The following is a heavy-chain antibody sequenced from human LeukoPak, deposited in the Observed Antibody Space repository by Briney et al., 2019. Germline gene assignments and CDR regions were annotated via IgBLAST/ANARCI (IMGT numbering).Heavy chain of an antibody. CDR2: ISGSGGST. D-gene: IGHD4-11*01. CDR1: GFNFDDYA. V-gene: IGHV3-23*01. Sequence: GGSLRLSCAASGFNFDDYAMHWVRQAPGKGLEWVSAISGSGGSTYYADSVKGRFTISRDNSKNTLYLQMNSLRAEDTAVYYCAREVRFDPWGQGTLVTVSS. J-gene: IGHJ5*02. CDR3: AREVRFDP.